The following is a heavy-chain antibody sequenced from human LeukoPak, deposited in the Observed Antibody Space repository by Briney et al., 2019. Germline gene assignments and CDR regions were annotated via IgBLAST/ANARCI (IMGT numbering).Heavy chain of an antibody. CDR2: INPNSGGT. CDR1: GYTFTGYY. D-gene: IGHD3-22*01. J-gene: IGHJ5*02. CDR3: ARDRSSLIVVVILDP. V-gene: IGHV1-2*02. Sequence: GASVKVSCKASGYTFTGYYMHWVRQAPGPELEWMGWINPNSGGTNYAQKFQGRVTMTRDTSISTAYMELSRLRSDDTAVYYCARDRSSLIVVVILDPWGQGSLVTVSS.